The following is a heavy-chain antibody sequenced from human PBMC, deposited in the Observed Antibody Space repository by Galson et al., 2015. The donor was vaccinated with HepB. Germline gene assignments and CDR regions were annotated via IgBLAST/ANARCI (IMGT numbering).Heavy chain of an antibody. CDR2: IWYDGSNK. J-gene: IGHJ6*02. V-gene: IGHV3-33*01. CDR3: ARDGEQWLGVGMDV. D-gene: IGHD6-19*01. Sequence: SLRLSCAASGFTFSSYGMHWVRQAPGKGLEWVAVIWYDGSNKYYADSVKGRFTISRDNSKNTLYLQMNSLRAEDTAVYYCARDGEQWLGVGMDVWGQGTTVTVSS. CDR1: GFTFSSYG.